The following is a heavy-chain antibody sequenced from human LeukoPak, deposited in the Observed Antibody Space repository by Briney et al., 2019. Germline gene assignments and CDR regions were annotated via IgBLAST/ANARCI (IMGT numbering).Heavy chain of an antibody. D-gene: IGHD6-19*01. J-gene: IGHJ4*02. CDR3: ARRTVDSSGWYEWGYYFDY. Sequence: SETLSLTCAVYGGSFSSYYWGWIRQPPGKGLEWIGSIYYSGSTYYNPSLKSRVTISVDTSKNQFSLKLSSVTAADTAVYYCARRTVDSSGWYEWGYYFDYWGQGTLVTVSS. V-gene: IGHV4-39*01. CDR2: IYYSGST. CDR1: GGSFSSYY.